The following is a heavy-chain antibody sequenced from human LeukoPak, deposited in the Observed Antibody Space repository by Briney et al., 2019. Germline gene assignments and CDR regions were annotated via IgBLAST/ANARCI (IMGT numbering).Heavy chain of an antibody. J-gene: IGHJ4*02. Sequence: GGSLRLSCAASGFTVSSNYMSWVRQAPGKGLEWVSAISGSGGSTYYADSVKGRFTISRDNSKNTLYLQMNSLRAEDTAVYYCAKEETSSGLASPWFDYWGQGTLVTVSS. V-gene: IGHV3-23*01. CDR2: ISGSGGST. D-gene: IGHD6-19*01. CDR3: AKEETSSGLASPWFDY. CDR1: GFTVSSNY.